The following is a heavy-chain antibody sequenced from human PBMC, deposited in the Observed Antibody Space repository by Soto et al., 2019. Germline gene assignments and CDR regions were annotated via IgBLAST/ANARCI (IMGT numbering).Heavy chain of an antibody. D-gene: IGHD2-2*01. V-gene: IGHV2-5*01. CDR1: GFSFSTSGVG. CDR2: IYWNDDK. CDR3: VRQTTGSLIVPVAITPYYYLGFDV. J-gene: IGHJ6*02. Sequence: SGLAGEPTQTLTLTCTFSGFSFSTSGVGVNWIRQPPGKALEWLALIYWNDDKRYSASLRSRLTITKDTAKNQVVLTLSNLDPVDTATYYCVRQTTGSLIVPVAITPYYYLGFDVWGQGTSVTVSS.